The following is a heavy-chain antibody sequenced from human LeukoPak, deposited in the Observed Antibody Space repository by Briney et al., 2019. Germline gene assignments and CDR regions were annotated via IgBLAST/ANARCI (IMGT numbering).Heavy chain of an antibody. D-gene: IGHD2-2*03. V-gene: IGHV1-69-2*01. Sequence: ASVKISCKVSGYTFTDYYMHWVQQAPGKGLEWMGLVDPEDGETIYAEKFQGRVTIPADTSTDTAYMELSSLRSEDTAVYYCATESGYCSSTSCYALLDYWGQGTLVTVSS. CDR3: ATESGYCSSTSCYALLDY. CDR1: GYTFTDYY. J-gene: IGHJ4*02. CDR2: VDPEDGET.